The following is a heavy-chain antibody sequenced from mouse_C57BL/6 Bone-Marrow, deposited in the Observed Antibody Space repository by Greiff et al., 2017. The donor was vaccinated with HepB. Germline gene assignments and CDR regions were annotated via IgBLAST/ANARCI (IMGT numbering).Heavy chain of an antibody. Sequence: EAKLMESGGGLVQPGGSLKLSCAASGFTFSDYYMYWVRQTPEKRLEWVAYISNGGGSTYYPDTVKGRFTISRDNAKNTLYLQMSRLKSEDTAMYYCARHAPWFAYWGQGTLVTVSA. V-gene: IGHV5-12*01. CDR2: ISNGGGST. CDR3: ARHAPWFAY. J-gene: IGHJ3*01. CDR1: GFTFSDYY.